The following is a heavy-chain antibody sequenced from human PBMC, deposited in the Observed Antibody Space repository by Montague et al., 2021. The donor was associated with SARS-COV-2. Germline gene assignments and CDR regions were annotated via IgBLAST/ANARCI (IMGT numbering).Heavy chain of an antibody. CDR1: GGSFSGYY. Sequence: SETLSLTCAVYGGSFSGYYWSWIRQPPGKGLEWIGEITHSGSTNYNPSLKSRVTISLDTSTNQFSLKLSSVTAADTAVYYCARGRYSSSWYGTKYYFDYWGQGTLATLSS. CDR3: ARGRYSSSWYGTKYYFDY. J-gene: IGHJ4*02. V-gene: IGHV4-34*01. D-gene: IGHD6-13*01. CDR2: ITHSGST.